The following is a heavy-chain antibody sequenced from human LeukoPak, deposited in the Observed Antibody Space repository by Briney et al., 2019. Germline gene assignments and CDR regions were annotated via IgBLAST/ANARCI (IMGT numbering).Heavy chain of an antibody. D-gene: IGHD4-11*01. CDR1: VFTFSSYS. Sequence: GGSLRLSCAVSVFTFSSYSMNWVRQAPGKGLEWVSSITSSSSYIYYADSVKGRFTISRDNAKNSLYLQMNSLRAEDTAVYYCARDLTVTSTCWFDRWGQGTLVTVSS. V-gene: IGHV3-21*01. CDR2: ITSSSSYI. J-gene: IGHJ5*02. CDR3: ARDLTVTSTCWFDR.